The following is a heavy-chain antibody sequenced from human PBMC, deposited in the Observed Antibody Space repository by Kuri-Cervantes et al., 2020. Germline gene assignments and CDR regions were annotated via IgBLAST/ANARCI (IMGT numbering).Heavy chain of an antibody. J-gene: IGHJ6*02. V-gene: IGHV3-23*01. D-gene: IGHD3-22*01. CDR2: VSADGGST. CDR1: GFTFRNYV. CDR3: ARGGSEDYYDSSEYYYYGMDV. Sequence: GGSLRLSCAASGFTFRNYVMSWVRQAPGKVPEWVSSVSADGGSTYYADSVKGRFTISRDNSENTIYLQMNSLRDEDTAVYYCARGGSEDYYDSSEYYYYGMDVWGQGTTVTVSS.